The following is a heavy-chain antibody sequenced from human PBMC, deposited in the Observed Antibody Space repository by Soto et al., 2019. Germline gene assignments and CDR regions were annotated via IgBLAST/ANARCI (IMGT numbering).Heavy chain of an antibody. J-gene: IGHJ4*02. CDR2: TKNKAIRYTT. CDR1: GFTLSDHY. V-gene: IGHV3-72*01. Sequence: EVQLVESGGGLVQPGGSLRLSCGASGFTLSDHYMDWVRQAPGKGLEWVGRTKNKAIRYTTEYAASVNGRFTISRDDSKNSLYLQMNSLKTEDTAVYYCARWVSGSPDNWGQGTLVTVSS. CDR3: ARWVSGSPDN. D-gene: IGHD1-26*01.